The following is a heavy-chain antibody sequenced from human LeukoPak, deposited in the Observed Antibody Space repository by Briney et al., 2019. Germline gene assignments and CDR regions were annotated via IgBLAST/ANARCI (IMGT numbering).Heavy chain of an antibody. CDR1: GFTFSDYW. CDR2: INQDGREQ. J-gene: IGHJ4*02. CDR3: AGGALDY. Sequence: GGSLRLSCAASGFTFSDYWMSWVRQAPGQGLEWVAKINQDGREQHFVDSVKGRFTISRDNAKNSLFLQMDSLRAEDTAVYYCAGGALDYWGQGALVAVSS. V-gene: IGHV3-7*04.